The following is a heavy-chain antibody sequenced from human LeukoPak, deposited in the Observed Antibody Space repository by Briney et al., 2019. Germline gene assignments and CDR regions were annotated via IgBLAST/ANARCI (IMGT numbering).Heavy chain of an antibody. D-gene: IGHD1-26*01. CDR1: GYTFTGYY. Sequence: AASVKVSCKASGYTFTGYYMHWVRQAPGQGLEWMGWINPNSGGTNYAQKLQGRVTMTRDTSISTAYMELSRLRSDDTAVYYCARGRGGSYPLFDIWGQGTMVTVSS. CDR3: ARGRGGSYPLFDI. J-gene: IGHJ3*02. CDR2: INPNSGGT. V-gene: IGHV1-2*02.